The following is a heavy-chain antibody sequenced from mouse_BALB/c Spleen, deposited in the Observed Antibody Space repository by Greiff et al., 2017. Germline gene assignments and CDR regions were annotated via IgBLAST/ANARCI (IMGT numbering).Heavy chain of an antibody. J-gene: IGHJ2*01. CDR2: ISSGGSYT. CDR3: ARDRGGLTLYDFDY. Sequence: EVQGVESGGGLVKPGGSLKLSCAASGFTFSSYAMSWVRQSPEKRLEWVAEISSGGSYTYYPDTVTGRFTISRDNAKNTLYLEMSSLRSEDTAMYYCARDRGGLTLYDFDYWGQGTTLTVSA. CDR1: GFTFSSYA. V-gene: IGHV5-9-4*01. D-gene: IGHD1-3*01.